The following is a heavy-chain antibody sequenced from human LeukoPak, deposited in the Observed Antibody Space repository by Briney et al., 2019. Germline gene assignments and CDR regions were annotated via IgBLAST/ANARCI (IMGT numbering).Heavy chain of an antibody. J-gene: IGHJ4*02. Sequence: SQTLSLTCIVSGGSISSSSYYWGWIRQPPGKGLEWIGSIYYSGSTYYNPSLKSRVTISVDTSKNQFSLKLSSVTAADTAVYYCARGLSGGYYYGSGALDYWGQGTLVTVSS. D-gene: IGHD3-10*01. V-gene: IGHV4-39*07. CDR2: IYYSGST. CDR1: GGSISSSSYY. CDR3: ARGLSGGYYYGSGALDY.